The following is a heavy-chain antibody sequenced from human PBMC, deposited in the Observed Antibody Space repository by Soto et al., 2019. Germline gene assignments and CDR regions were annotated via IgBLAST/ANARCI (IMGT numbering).Heavy chain of an antibody. CDR3: ARDLGRSSGWYLDYYYGMDV. Sequence: PGGSLRLSCAASGFTFSSYAMHWVRQAPGKGLEWVAVISYDGSNKYYAVSVKGRFTISRDNSKTTLYLQMNSLRAEDTAVYYCARDLGRSSGWYLDYYYGMDVWGQGTTVTVSS. CDR2: ISYDGSNK. D-gene: IGHD6-19*01. V-gene: IGHV3-30-3*01. J-gene: IGHJ6*02. CDR1: GFTFSSYA.